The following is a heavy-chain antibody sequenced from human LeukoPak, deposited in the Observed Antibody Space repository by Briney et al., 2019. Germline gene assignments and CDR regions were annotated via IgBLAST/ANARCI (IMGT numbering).Heavy chain of an antibody. CDR1: GFTFSDYY. J-gene: IGHJ4*02. V-gene: IGHV3-11*05. CDR2: ISGISSYT. D-gene: IGHD6-19*01. CDR3: ARGGCTWSYVDY. Sequence: GGSLRLSCAASGFTFSDYYMSWVRQAPGKGLEWVSYISGISSYTNDANSVKARFTVSRYTHKNPLFLQMNSLRAEDAAVYYCARGGCTWSYVDYWGQGTLVTVSS.